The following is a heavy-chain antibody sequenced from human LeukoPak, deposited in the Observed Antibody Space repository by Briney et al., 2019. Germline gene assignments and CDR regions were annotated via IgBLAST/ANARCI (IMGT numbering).Heavy chain of an antibody. J-gene: IGHJ4*02. V-gene: IGHV1-18*01. CDR2: ISAYNGNT. CDR3: ARDPSRGQYYYDSSGYLAFDY. D-gene: IGHD3-22*01. Sequence: GASVRVSCKASGYTFTSYGISWVRQAPGQGLEWMGWISAYNGNTNYAQKLQGRVTMTTDTSTSTAYMELRSLRSDDTAVYYCARDPSRGQYYYDSSGYLAFDYWGQGTLVTVSS. CDR1: GYTFTSYG.